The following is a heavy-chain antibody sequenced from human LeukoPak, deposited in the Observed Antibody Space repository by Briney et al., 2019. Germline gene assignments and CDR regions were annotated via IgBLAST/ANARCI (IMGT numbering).Heavy chain of an antibody. CDR1: GGSFSGYY. Sequence: PSGTLSLTCAVYGGSFSGYYWSWIRQPPGKGLEWIGEINHSGSTNYNPSLKSRVTISVDTSKNQFSLRLSSVTAADTAVYYCARVLEGSSGQHWYFDLWGRGTLVTVSS. CDR2: INHSGST. V-gene: IGHV4-34*01. D-gene: IGHD6-19*01. J-gene: IGHJ2*01. CDR3: ARVLEGSSGQHWYFDL.